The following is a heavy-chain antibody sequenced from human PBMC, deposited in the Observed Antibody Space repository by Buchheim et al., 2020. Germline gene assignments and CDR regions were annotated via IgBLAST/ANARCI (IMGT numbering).Heavy chain of an antibody. V-gene: IGHV4-30-4*01. CDR2: IYYSGST. CDR3: ARVSWDSSGYYLLRLSDGMDV. J-gene: IGHJ6*02. D-gene: IGHD3-22*01. CDR1: GGSISSGDYY. Sequence: QVQLQESGPGLVKPSQTLSLTCTVSGGSISSGDYYWSWIRQPPGKGLEWIGYIYYSGSTYYNPSLKSRVTISVDTSKNQFSLKLSSVTAADTAVYYCARVSWDSSGYYLLRLSDGMDVWGQVTT.